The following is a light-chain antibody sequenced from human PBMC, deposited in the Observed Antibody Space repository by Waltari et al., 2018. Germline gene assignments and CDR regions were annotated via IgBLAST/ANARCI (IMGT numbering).Light chain of an antibody. CDR2: EDT. V-gene: IGLV3-1*01. Sequence: SYELTQPPSVSVSPGQTATITCSGGGLGQKYTYWYQQKPGQSPLLVMYEDTKRPPGIPERFSGSNSGNTATLTISGTHGLDEADYYCQAWESSTADVVFGGGTKLTVL. CDR3: QAWESSTADVV. CDR1: GLGQKY. J-gene: IGLJ2*01.